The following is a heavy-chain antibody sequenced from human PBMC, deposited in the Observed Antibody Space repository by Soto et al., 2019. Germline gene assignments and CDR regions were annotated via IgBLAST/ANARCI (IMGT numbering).Heavy chain of an antibody. CDR1: GFIFSSYG. CDR2: IWYDGSNE. Sequence: PGGSLRLSCAASGFIFSSYGMHWVRQAPGKGLEWVALIWYDGSNEYYADPVKGRFTISRDNSKNTLYLQRNSLRAEDTAVYYCARVLLASGTNVVCYANARSHYCGMDVWGQGTTVTVAS. V-gene: IGHV3-33*01. J-gene: IGHJ6*01. CDR3: ARVLLASGTNVVCYANARSHYCGMDV. D-gene: IGHD2-8*01.